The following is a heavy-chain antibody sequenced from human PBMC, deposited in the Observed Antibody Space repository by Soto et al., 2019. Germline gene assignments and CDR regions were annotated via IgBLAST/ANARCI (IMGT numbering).Heavy chain of an antibody. CDR2: INHSGRT. J-gene: IGHJ4*02. D-gene: IGHD2-15*01. V-gene: IGHV4-34*01. CDR3: AISGYCSGGSCKLFDY. Sequence: QVQLQQWGAGLLKPSETLSLTCAVYGGSFSGYYWSWIRQPPGKGLEWIGEINHSGRTNYNPSLKSRVTISVDQSKNQFPLKLSLVTAADTAVYYCAISGYCSGGSCKLFDYWGQGTLVTVSS. CDR1: GGSFSGYY.